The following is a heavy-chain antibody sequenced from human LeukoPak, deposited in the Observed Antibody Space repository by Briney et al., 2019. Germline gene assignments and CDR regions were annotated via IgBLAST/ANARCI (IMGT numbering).Heavy chain of an antibody. CDR2: IKQVGSEK. Sequence: QSGGSLRLSCAAFGFTFSSYWMSWVRQAPRKGLEWVANIKQVGSEKYYVDSVKGRFTISRDNAKDSLYLQMNSLRAEDTAVYYCARDLYYYGSGSYFSYWGQGTLVTVSS. CDR3: ARDLYYYGSGSYFSY. D-gene: IGHD3-10*01. V-gene: IGHV3-7*03. J-gene: IGHJ4*02. CDR1: GFTFSSYW.